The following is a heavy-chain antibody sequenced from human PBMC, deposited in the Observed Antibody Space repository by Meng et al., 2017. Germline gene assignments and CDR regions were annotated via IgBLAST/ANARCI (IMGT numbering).Heavy chain of an antibody. CDR3: ARGAVAGTASTDY. D-gene: IGHD6-19*01. V-gene: IGHV3-21*01. CDR1: GFTFSSYS. CDR2: ISSSSSYI. Sequence: VERVVSGGGLVKPWGSLRLSCAASGFTFSSYSMNWVRQAPGKGLEWVSSISSSSSYIYYADSVKGRFTISRDNAKNSLYLQMNSLRAEDTAVYYCARGAVAGTASTDYWGQGTLVTVSS. J-gene: IGHJ4*02.